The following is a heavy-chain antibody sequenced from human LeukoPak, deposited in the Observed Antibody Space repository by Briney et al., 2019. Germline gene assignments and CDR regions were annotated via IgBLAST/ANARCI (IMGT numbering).Heavy chain of an antibody. Sequence: GGSLRLSCAASGFTLSSYAMSWVRQALGRGVEWVSAISGSGGRTYYADSVKGRFTISRDNSKNTLYLQMNSLRAEDTAVYYCAKDRSVTIFGVVIIQWGQGTLVTVSS. D-gene: IGHD3-3*01. CDR3: AKDRSVTIFGVVIIQ. CDR1: GFTLSSYA. CDR2: ISGSGGRT. V-gene: IGHV3-23*01. J-gene: IGHJ4*02.